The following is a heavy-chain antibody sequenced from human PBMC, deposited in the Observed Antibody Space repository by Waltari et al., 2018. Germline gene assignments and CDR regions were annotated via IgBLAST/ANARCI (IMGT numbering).Heavy chain of an antibody. CDR2: IWYEGRYE. CDR3: ARDFASTYFFDY. Sequence: QVQLVDSGGGVVQPGRSLGLSCAASGFDFRGFVMHWVRQAPGKGLEWVAVIWYEGRYEYYADSVKGRFTISRDNSKDTLYLQMNSLRAEDTAVYYCARDFASTYFFDYWGQGTLVTVSS. CDR1: GFDFRGFV. V-gene: IGHV3-33*01. J-gene: IGHJ4*02.